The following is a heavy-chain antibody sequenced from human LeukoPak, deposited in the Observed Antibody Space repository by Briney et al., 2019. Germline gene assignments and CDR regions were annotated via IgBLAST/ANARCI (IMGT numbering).Heavy chain of an antibody. Sequence: GASVKVSCKASGGTFSSYAISWVRQAPGQGLEWMGGIIPIFGTANYAQKFQGRVTITTDESTSTAYMELSSLRSEDTAVYYCARRAGSGSYYIRRGVNWFDPWGQGTLVTVSS. D-gene: IGHD3-10*01. CDR2: IIPIFGTA. CDR1: GGTFSSYA. J-gene: IGHJ5*02. CDR3: ARRAGSGSYYIRRGVNWFDP. V-gene: IGHV1-69*05.